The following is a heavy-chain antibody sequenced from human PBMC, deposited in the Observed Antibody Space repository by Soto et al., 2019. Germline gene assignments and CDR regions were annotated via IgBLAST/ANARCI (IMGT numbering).Heavy chain of an antibody. CDR1: GYTFTDYW. CDR3: TRRGDSGGYMDY. Sequence: GESLKISCEGSGYTFTDYWIRLVRQLPGKGLEWMGIIYPGDSDTRYSPSFQGQVTISADKSINTAYLQWSSLEASDTAMYYCTRRGDSGGYMDYWGQGILVTVSS. D-gene: IGHD3-22*01. V-gene: IGHV5-51*01. J-gene: IGHJ4*02. CDR2: IYPGDSDT.